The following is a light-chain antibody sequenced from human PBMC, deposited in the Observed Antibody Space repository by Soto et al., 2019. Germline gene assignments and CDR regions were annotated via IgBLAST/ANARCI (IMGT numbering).Light chain of an antibody. Sequence: DIVLTQSPGTLSLSPGERATLSCRASQSVNSNYLAWYQQKPGQGTRLLIYGASSRPTGVPDRFSGSGSGTDFTLTISRLEPEDFAAYYWQQYDSSARTFGQGTKVEIK. CDR2: GAS. J-gene: IGKJ1*01. CDR3: QQYDSSART. V-gene: IGKV3-20*01. CDR1: QSVNSNY.